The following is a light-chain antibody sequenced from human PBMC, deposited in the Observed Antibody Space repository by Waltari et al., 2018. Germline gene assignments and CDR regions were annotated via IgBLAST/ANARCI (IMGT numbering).Light chain of an antibody. CDR3: CSFTSRSTWV. CDR1: SSDAGGYNY. J-gene: IGLJ3*02. CDR2: DVS. V-gene: IGLV2-14*01. Sequence: QSALTQPASVSGSPGQSITISCTGTSSDAGGYNYVSWYQQHPGKVPKLLIFDVSNLPSGVSNRFSGSKSGHTASLTISGLQAEDESDYYCCSFTSRSTWVFGGGTKLTVL.